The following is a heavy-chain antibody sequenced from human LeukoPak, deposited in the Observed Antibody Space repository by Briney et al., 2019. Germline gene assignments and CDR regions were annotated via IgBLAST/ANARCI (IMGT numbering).Heavy chain of an antibody. CDR3: ARGDAFSGDH. CDR2: IHPEGNEK. CDR1: GFTFSNFW. J-gene: IGHJ4*02. V-gene: IGHV3-7*04. Sequence: GGSLRLSCAVSGFTFSNFWMSWVRQAPGRGLEWVANIHPEGNEKYHVESVKGRFTISRDNAKNSLFLQMNGLRVEDTAVYYCARGDAFSGDHWGQGTLVTVSS.